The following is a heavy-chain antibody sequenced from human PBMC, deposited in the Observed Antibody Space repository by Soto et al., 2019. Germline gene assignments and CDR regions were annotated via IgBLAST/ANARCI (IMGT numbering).Heavy chain of an antibody. D-gene: IGHD1-26*01. CDR3: ARVIFRATLYYFEY. J-gene: IGHJ4*02. CDR2: IYYSGST. V-gene: IGHV4-59*01. CDR1: GGSISSYY. Sequence: SETLSLTCTVSGGSISSYYWSWIRQPPGKGLEWIGYIYYSGSTNYNPSLKSRVTISVDTSKNQFSLKLSSVTAADTAVYYCARVIFRATLYYFEYWGQGTLVTVSS.